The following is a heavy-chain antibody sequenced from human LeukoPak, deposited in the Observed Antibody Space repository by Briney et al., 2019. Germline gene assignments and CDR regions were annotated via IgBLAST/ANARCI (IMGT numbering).Heavy chain of an antibody. CDR2: ISSSSSYI. V-gene: IGHV3-21*01. CDR1: GFTFSSYS. CDR3: ARYSSSRRFGGGFDY. J-gene: IGHJ4*02. Sequence: KPGGSLRLSCAASGFTFSSYSMNWVRQAPGKGLEWVSSISSSSSYIYYADSVKGRFTISRDNAKNSLYLQMNSLRAEDTAVYCCARYSSSRRFGGGFDYWGQGTLVTVSS. D-gene: IGHD6-6*01.